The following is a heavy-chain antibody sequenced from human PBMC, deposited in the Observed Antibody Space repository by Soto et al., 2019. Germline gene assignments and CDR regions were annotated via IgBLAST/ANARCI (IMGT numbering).Heavy chain of an antibody. CDR2: IRSSSSTI. CDR3: ASSPASYYYYGMDV. D-gene: IGHD3-10*01. Sequence: GGSLRLSCTSSGFTLRSYSMYWVRQAPGKGLAWVSYIRSSSSTIYYADSVKGRFTISRDNAKNSLYLQMNSLRDEDTAVYYCASSPASYYYYGMDVWGQGTTVTVSS. CDR1: GFTLRSYS. V-gene: IGHV3-48*02. J-gene: IGHJ6*02.